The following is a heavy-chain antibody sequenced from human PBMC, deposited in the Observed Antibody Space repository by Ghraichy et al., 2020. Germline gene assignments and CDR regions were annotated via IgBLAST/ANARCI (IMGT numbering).Heavy chain of an antibody. CDR2: ISNSGSTK. V-gene: IGHV3-48*03. CDR3: AREPDYYDTSHIDY. CDR1: GFSFSSYE. Sequence: GGSLRLSCAASGFSFSSYEMNWVRQAPGKGLEWVSYISNSGSTKYHADSVKGRFTISRDNAKNSLYLQMNSLRAEDTAVYYCAREPDYYDTSHIDYWGRGTLVTVSS. J-gene: IGHJ4*02. D-gene: IGHD3-22*01.